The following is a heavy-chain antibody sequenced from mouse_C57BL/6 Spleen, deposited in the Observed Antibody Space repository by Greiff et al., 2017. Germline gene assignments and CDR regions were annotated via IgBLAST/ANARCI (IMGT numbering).Heavy chain of an antibody. CDR2: IDPSDSYT. J-gene: IGHJ3*01. CDR1: GYTFTSYW. CDR3: ARGRVGAWFAY. Sequence: QVQLQQPGAELVKPGASVKLSCKASGYTFTSYWMQWVKQRPGQGLEWIGEIDPSDSYTNYNQKLKGKATLTVDTSSSTAYMQLSSLTSEDSAVYYCARGRVGAWFAYWGQGTLVTVSA. V-gene: IGHV1-50*01.